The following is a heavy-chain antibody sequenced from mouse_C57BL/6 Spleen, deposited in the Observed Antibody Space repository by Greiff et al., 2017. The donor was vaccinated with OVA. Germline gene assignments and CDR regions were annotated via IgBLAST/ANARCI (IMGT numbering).Heavy chain of an antibody. Sequence: EVNVVESGAELVKPGASVKLSCTASGFNIKDYYMHWVKQRTEQGLEWIGRIDPEDGETKYAPKFQGKATITADTSSNTAYLQLSSLTSEDTAVYYCARITTVVGGYFDVWGTGTTVTVSS. CDR1: GFNIKDYY. D-gene: IGHD1-1*01. J-gene: IGHJ1*03. CDR2: IDPEDGET. V-gene: IGHV14-2*01. CDR3: ARITTVVGGYFDV.